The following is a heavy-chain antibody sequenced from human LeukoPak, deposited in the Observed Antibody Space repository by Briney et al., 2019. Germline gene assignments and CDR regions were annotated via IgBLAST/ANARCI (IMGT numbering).Heavy chain of an antibody. Sequence: GGSLRLSCAASGFTFDDYGMSWVRQAPGKGLEWVSGINWNGGSTGYADSVKGRFTISRDNAKSSLYLQMNSLRAEDTALYYCARAGRIAVAGLFDYWGQGTLVTVSS. J-gene: IGHJ4*02. V-gene: IGHV3-20*04. CDR1: GFTFDDYG. D-gene: IGHD6-19*01. CDR2: INWNGGST. CDR3: ARAGRIAVAGLFDY.